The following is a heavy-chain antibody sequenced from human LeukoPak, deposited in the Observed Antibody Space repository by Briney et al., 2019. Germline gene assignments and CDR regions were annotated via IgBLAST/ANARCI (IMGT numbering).Heavy chain of an antibody. CDR3: AKGLNYGDYDN. J-gene: IGHJ4*02. CDR2: ISGSGGGT. Sequence: GGSLRLSCAASGFTFSTYAMSWVRQAPGKGLEWVSAISGSGGGTYYADSVKGRFTNSRDNSKNTLYLQMNSLRAEDTAVYYCAKGLNYGDYDNWGQGTLVTVSS. D-gene: IGHD4-17*01. CDR1: GFTFSTYA. V-gene: IGHV3-23*01.